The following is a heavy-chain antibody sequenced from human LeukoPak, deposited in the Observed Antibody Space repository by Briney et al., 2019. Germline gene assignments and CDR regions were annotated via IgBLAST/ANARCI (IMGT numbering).Heavy chain of an antibody. D-gene: IGHD3-9*01. J-gene: IGHJ6*02. CDR2: ISAYNGNT. CDR1: GYTFTSYG. Sequence: GASVKVSCKASGYTFTSYGISWVRQAPGQGLKWMGWISAYNGNTNYAQKLQGRVTMTTDTSTSTAYMELRSLRSDDTAVYYCARDTKYYDILTGASGYYYYYGMDVWGQGTTVTVSS. CDR3: ARDTKYYDILTGASGYYYYYGMDV. V-gene: IGHV1-18*01.